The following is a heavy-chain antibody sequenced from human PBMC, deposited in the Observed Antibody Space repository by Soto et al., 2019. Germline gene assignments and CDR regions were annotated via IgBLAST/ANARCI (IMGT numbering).Heavy chain of an antibody. CDR3: ASSFISSQWRYGMDV. D-gene: IGHD2-8*01. J-gene: IGHJ6*02. Sequence: QVQLVQSGAEVKKPGASVKVSCKASGYTFTSYGISWVRQAPGQGLEWMGWISAYNGNTNYAQKLQGRVTMTTDTSTSTAYMELRSPRSDDTAVYYCASSFISSQWRYGMDVWGQGTTVTVSS. V-gene: IGHV1-18*01. CDR2: ISAYNGNT. CDR1: GYTFTSYG.